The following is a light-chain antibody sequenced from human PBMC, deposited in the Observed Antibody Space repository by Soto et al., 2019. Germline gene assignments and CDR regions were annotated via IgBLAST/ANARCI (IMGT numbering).Light chain of an antibody. Sequence: QSVLTQPASVSGSPGQSITISCTGTSSDVGSYNLVSWYQQYPGKAPKLMIYEGSKRPSGVSNRFSGSKSGNTASLTISGLQAEDGADFFGCSYAGSATSGVFGGGTKLTVL. CDR2: EGS. CDR3: CSYAGSATSGV. CDR1: SSDVGSYNL. V-gene: IGLV2-23*01. J-gene: IGLJ3*02.